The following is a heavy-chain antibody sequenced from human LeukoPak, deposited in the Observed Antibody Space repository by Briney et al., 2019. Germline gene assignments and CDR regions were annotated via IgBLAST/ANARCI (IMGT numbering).Heavy chain of an antibody. V-gene: IGHV1-3*01. Sequence: ASVTVSCKASGYTFTKYVVHWVRQAPGQRPEWMGWINAGNGDTKYSQNFQDRVTITRDTSANTDYMELSSLTSEDTALYYCARDDCGDTCYPGGYWGQGTLVTVSS. J-gene: IGHJ4*02. CDR1: GYTFTKYV. CDR3: ARDDCGDTCYPGGY. CDR2: INAGNGDT. D-gene: IGHD2-21*01.